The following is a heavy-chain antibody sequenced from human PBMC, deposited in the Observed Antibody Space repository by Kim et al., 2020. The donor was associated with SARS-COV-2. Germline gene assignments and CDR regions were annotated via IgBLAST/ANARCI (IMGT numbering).Heavy chain of an antibody. Sequence: GGSLRLSCAASGFIFNNYAMNWVRQAPGKGLEWVSSISASGAVTNYADSVKGRFTISRDNSKDTIFLQMDSLRADDTALYYCVKDGPWVGGEGGQGTRVTVSS. V-gene: IGHV3-23*01. D-gene: IGHD1-26*01. J-gene: IGHJ4*02. CDR1: GFIFNNYA. CDR3: VKDGPWVGGE. CDR2: ISASGAVT.